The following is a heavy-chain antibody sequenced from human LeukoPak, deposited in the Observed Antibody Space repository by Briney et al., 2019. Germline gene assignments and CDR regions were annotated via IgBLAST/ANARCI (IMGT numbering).Heavy chain of an antibody. D-gene: IGHD6-13*01. Sequence: GGSLRLSCAASGFTFSSYSMNWVRQAPGKGLEWVSYISSSSSTIYYADSVKGRFTISRDNAKNSLYLQMNSLRAEDTAVYYCAREGHKAAADFDYWGQGTLVTVSS. V-gene: IGHV3-48*01. J-gene: IGHJ4*02. CDR1: GFTFSSYS. CDR3: AREGHKAAADFDY. CDR2: ISSSSSTI.